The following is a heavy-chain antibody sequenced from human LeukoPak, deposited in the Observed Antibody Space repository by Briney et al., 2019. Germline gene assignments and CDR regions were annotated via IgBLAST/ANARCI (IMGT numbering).Heavy chain of an antibody. Sequence: GGSLRLSCAASGFTFSSYEMNWVRQAPGKGLGWVSYISSSGSTIYYADSVKGRFTISRDNAKNSLYLQMNSLRAEDTAVYYCARLCGGSCYSVGDYWGQGTVVTLSS. CDR2: ISSSGSTI. D-gene: IGHD2-15*01. CDR3: ARLCGGSCYSVGDY. V-gene: IGHV3-48*03. J-gene: IGHJ4*02. CDR1: GFTFSSYE.